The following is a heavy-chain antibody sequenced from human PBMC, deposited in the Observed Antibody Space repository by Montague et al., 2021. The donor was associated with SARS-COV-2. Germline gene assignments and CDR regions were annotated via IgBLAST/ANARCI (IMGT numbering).Heavy chain of an antibody. CDR1: GGAISTSSFH. Sequence: SETLSLTCTASGGAISTSSFHWGWVRESPGKGLEWIATIYFRGSAYYXPSLKSRVSISIDTSKNKFSLQLTSVTAADTAVYYCARHAPFSDNYRRYPFNFDFWGQGTLVTVSS. CDR3: ARHAPFSDNYRRYPFNFDF. J-gene: IGHJ4*02. CDR2: IYFRGSA. V-gene: IGHV4-39*01. D-gene: IGHD1-1*01.